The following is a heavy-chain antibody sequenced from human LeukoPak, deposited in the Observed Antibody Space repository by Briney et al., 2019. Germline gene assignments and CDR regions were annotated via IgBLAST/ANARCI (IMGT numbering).Heavy chain of an antibody. D-gene: IGHD6-19*01. J-gene: IGHJ1*01. CDR3: VRDAVTGFAYFQH. V-gene: IGHV1-2*02. Sequence: ASVKVSCKTSGYTFTNYYLHWMRQAPGQGLEWMGWINGNSGDTNYAQKFQGRVAMTRDTSISTVYMDLNSLTSDDTAVYYCVRDAVTGFAYFQHWGQGTLVTVPS. CDR1: GYTFTNYY. CDR2: INGNSGDT.